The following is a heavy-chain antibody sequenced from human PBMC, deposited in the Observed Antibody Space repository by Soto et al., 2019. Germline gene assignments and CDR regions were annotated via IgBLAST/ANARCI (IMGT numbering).Heavy chain of an antibody. CDR3: ATNMGYDLWSRYTFWYFDL. Sequence: QLQLQESGPGLVKPSETLSLTCTVSGGSISSSSYYWGWIRQPPGKGLEWIGSIYYSGSTYYNPSLKSRVAISVDTSKHHVSLKLSSVCDADTDVYYWATNMGYDLWSRYTFWYFDLWGRGTLVTVSS. J-gene: IGHJ2*01. D-gene: IGHD3-3*01. CDR2: IYYSGST. CDR1: GGSISSSSYY. V-gene: IGHV4-39*01.